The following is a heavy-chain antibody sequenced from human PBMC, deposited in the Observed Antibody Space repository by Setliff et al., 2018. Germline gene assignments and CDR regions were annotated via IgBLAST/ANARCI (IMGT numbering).Heavy chain of an antibody. V-gene: IGHV4-4*07. Sequence: SETLSLTCTVSDDSISNNYWSWIRQPAGKGLEWIGRIYPSGSTNYNPSLKSRVTISMDTSKNQFSLKVSSVTTADTAVYYCARSFSRREKFLLDYWGQGALVTVSS. CDR2: IYPSGST. CDR3: ARSFSRREKFLLDY. J-gene: IGHJ4*02. CDR1: DDSISNNY.